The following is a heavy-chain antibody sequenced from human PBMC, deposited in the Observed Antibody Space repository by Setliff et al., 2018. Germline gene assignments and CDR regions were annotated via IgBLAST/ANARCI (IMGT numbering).Heavy chain of an antibody. D-gene: IGHD2-15*01. CDR2: ISGSGDST. CDR3: AKRGPYCSGGTCHYYFDY. V-gene: IGHV3-23*01. J-gene: IGHJ4*02. CDR1: GFTFSNYA. Sequence: GGSLRLSCVASGFTFSNYAMAWVRQAPGKGLEWVPAISGSGDSTYYADSVKGRFTISRDNSKNTVYLEMNSLRAEDTAVYYCAKRGPYCSGGTCHYYFDYWGQGTLVTVS.